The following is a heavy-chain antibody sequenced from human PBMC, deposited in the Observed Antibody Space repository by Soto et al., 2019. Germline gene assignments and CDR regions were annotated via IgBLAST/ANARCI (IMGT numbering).Heavy chain of an antibody. CDR2: IIPIFGTA. CDR3: ARAAYSSSSALWFDP. CDR1: GGTCSSYA. D-gene: IGHD6-6*01. Sequence: SVKVSCKASGGTCSSYAISWVRPAPGQGLEWMGGIIPIFGTAKYAQKFQGRVTITADESTSTAYMALSSLRSEDTAVYYCARAAYSSSSALWFDPWGQGTLVSVSS. J-gene: IGHJ5*02. V-gene: IGHV1-69*01.